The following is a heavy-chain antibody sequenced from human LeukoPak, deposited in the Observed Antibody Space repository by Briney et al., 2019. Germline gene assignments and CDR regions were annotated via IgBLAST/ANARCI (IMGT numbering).Heavy chain of an antibody. CDR2: IKSKTDGGTT. D-gene: IGHD6-19*01. Sequence: GGSLRLSCAASGFTFSNAWMNWVRQAPGKGLEWVGRIKSKTDGGTTDYAAPVKGRFTISRDDSKNTLYLQMNSLKTEDTAVYYCTTGGTAVAKSYYYYYGMDVWGQGTTVTVSS. CDR1: GFTFSNAW. J-gene: IGHJ6*02. CDR3: TTGGTAVAKSYYYYYGMDV. V-gene: IGHV3-15*07.